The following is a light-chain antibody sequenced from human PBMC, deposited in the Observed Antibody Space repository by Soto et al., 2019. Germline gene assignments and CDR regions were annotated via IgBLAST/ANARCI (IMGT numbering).Light chain of an antibody. J-gene: IGKJ5*01. V-gene: IGKV1-39*01. Sequence: DIQMTQSPSSLSASVGDRVTITCRASQSISSYLNWYQQKPGKAPKLLIYAASSLQSGVPSRFSGSGSGTEFTLTISSLQSEDFAVYYCQQRNNWRDTFGQGTRLEIK. CDR3: QQRNNWRDT. CDR1: QSISSY. CDR2: AAS.